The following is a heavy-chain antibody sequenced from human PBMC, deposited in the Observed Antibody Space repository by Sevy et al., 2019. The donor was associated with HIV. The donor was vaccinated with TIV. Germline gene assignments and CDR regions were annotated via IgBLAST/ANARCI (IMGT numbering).Heavy chain of an antibody. CDR1: GFTFSSYS. CDR3: ARDRPSYYDILTGSD. Sequence: GGSLRLSCAASGFTFSSYSMNWVRQAPGKGLEWASYISSSSSTIYYADSVKGRFTISRDNAKNSLYLQMNSLRDEDTAVYYCARDRPSYYDILTGSDWGQGTLVTVSS. D-gene: IGHD3-9*01. V-gene: IGHV3-48*02. J-gene: IGHJ4*02. CDR2: ISSSSSTI.